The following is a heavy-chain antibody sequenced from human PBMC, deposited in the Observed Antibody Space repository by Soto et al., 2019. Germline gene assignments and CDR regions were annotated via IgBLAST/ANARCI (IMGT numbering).Heavy chain of an antibody. Sequence: QVQLQESGPGLVKPSGTLSLTCAVSGGSISSSNWWSWVRQPPGKGLEWIGEIDHSGSTNYNPSRKSRGTISVDKSKNQISLKLSSVPAADTAVYYCERFDDGGLNAFDIWGQGTMVTFSS. V-gene: IGHV4-4*02. D-gene: IGHD4-17*01. CDR2: IDHSGST. CDR1: GGSISSSNW. J-gene: IGHJ3*02. CDR3: ERFDDGGLNAFDI.